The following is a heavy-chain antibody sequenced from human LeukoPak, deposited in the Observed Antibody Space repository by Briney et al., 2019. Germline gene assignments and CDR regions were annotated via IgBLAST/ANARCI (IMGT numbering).Heavy chain of an antibody. CDR1: GYTFPSYF. V-gene: IGHV1-46*01. J-gene: IGHJ4*02. CDR3: ARDQEGFDY. Sequence: ASVKVSCEASGYTFPSYFMHWVRQAPGQGLEWMGIINPTGGSTTYAQKFQGRVTMTRDTSTTTVHMELRGLRSEDTAVYYCARDQEGFDYWGQGTVVTVSS. CDR2: INPTGGST.